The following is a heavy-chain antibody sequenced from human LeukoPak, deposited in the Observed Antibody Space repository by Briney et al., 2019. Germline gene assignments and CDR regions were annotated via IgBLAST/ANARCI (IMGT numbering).Heavy chain of an antibody. Sequence: GGSLRLSCAASGFTFSSYAMSWVRQAPGKGLEWVSAISGSGGSTYYADSVKGRFTISRDNSKNTLYLQMNSLRAEDTAVYYCAKDQLYYYDSSGYQRYFDYWGQGTLVTVSS. J-gene: IGHJ4*02. CDR1: GFTFSSYA. D-gene: IGHD3-22*01. CDR3: AKDQLYYYDSSGYQRYFDY. V-gene: IGHV3-23*01. CDR2: ISGSGGST.